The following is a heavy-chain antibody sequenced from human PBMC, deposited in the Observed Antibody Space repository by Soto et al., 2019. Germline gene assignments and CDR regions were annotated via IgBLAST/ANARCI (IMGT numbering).Heavy chain of an antibody. CDR2: IIPISETT. J-gene: IGHJ6*02. D-gene: IGHD2-2*01. V-gene: IGHV1-69*01. CDR1: GGTFSSYA. CDR3: ARSQGSSTSLEIYYYYYYGMDV. Sequence: VQLVQSGAEVKKPGSSVKVSCKASGGTFSSYAISWVRQAPGQGLEWMGGIIPISETTNYAQKFQGRVTITADESKSTAYMELSSLRSEDTAVYYCARSQGSSTSLEIYYYYYYGMDVWGQGTRVTVSS.